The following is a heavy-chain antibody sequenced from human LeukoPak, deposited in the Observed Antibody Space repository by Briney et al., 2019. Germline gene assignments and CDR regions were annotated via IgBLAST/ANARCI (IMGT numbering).Heavy chain of an antibody. CDR2: INPNSGGS. CDR3: ARGPPVAGDPPFDY. CDR1: GYTFTGYH. Sequence: ASVKVSCKASGYTFTGYHMHWVRQAPGQGLEWMGWINPNSGGSNYAQKLQDWVTMTRDTSISTAYMELSRLRSDDTAVYYCARGPPVAGDPPFDYWGQGTLVTVSS. D-gene: IGHD6-19*01. J-gene: IGHJ4*02. V-gene: IGHV1-2*04.